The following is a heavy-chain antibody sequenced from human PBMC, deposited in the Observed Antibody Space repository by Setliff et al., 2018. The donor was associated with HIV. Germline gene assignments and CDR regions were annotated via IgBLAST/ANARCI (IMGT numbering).Heavy chain of an antibody. J-gene: IGHJ4*02. D-gene: IGHD3-3*01. CDR3: ARGGPLRFLEWLLSFFDY. Sequence: ASGYTXXGYSXXXVXXAPGQGLEWMGXINPDSGGINFXXXFQGRVTXTRVTSXSTAYMELSGLRSDDTAVYYCARGGPLRFLEWLLSFFDYWGQGTLVTVS. CDR1: GYTXXGYS. CDR2: INPDSGGI. V-gene: IGHV1-2*02.